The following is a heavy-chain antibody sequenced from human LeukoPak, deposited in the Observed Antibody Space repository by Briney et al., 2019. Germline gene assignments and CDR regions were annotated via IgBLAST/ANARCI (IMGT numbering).Heavy chain of an antibody. V-gene: IGHV4-34*01. CDR2: ANDGGAP. Sequence: SETLSLTCDVYGGSLSGFFWSWIRQPPGGGLEWIGEANDGGAPNYNPSLKSRATISVDASKKHCSLKLGSVTAADTAVYCCAGAYGNLSVWLDYWGQGTLVIVSS. D-gene: IGHD3-9*01. CDR3: AGAYGNLSVWLDY. J-gene: IGHJ4*02. CDR1: GGSLSGFF.